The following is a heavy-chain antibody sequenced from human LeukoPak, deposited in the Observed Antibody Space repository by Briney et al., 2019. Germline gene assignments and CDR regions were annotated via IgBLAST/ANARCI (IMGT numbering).Heavy chain of an antibody. Sequence: SVKVSCKASGGTFSSYAISWVRQAPGQGLEWMGRIIPILGIANYAQKFQGRVTITADKSTSTAYMELSSLRSEDTAVYYCASYYGDYQISDAFDIWGQGTMVTVSS. CDR3: ASYYGDYQISDAFDI. V-gene: IGHV1-69*04. J-gene: IGHJ3*02. CDR2: IIPILGIA. CDR1: GGTFSSYA. D-gene: IGHD4-17*01.